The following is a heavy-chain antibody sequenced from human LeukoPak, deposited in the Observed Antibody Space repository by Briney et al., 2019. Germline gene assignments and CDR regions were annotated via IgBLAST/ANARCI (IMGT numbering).Heavy chain of an antibody. CDR3: ARDGLRENYYDSSGYLSAFDI. CDR1: GFTFSSYA. V-gene: IGHV3-30-3*01. CDR2: ISYDGSNK. J-gene: IGHJ3*02. Sequence: GGSLRLSCTASGFTFSSYAMHWVRQAPGKGLEWVAVISYDGSNKYYADSVKGRFTISRDNSKNTLYLQMNSLRAEDTAVYYCARDGLRENYYDSSGYLSAFDIWGQGTMVTVSS. D-gene: IGHD3-22*01.